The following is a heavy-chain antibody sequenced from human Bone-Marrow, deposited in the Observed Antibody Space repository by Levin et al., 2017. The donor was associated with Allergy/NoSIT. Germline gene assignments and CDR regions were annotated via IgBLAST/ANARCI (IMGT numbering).Heavy chain of an antibody. CDR2: ISSSSSTI. CDR3: ARDQLGLTNWFDP. Sequence: GESLKISCAASGFTFSSYSMNWVRQAPGKGLEWVSYISSSSSTIYYADSVKGRFTISRDNAKNSLYLQMNSLRDEDTAVYYCARDQLGLTNWFDPWGQGTLVTVSS. D-gene: IGHD1-1*01. J-gene: IGHJ5*02. CDR1: GFTFSSYS. V-gene: IGHV3-48*02.